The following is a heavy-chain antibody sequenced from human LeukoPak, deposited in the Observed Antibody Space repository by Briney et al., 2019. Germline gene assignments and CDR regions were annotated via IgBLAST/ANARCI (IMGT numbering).Heavy chain of an antibody. CDR1: GYSISSDCY. Sequence: SETLSLTCIVSGYSISSDCYWGWTRQPPGKGLEWIGSVYHTGSTYYNPSLKSRVTISIDTSKNQFSLKLSSVTAADTAVYYCARGGYSGYDYWGQGTLVTVSS. CDR2: VYHTGST. V-gene: IGHV4-38-2*02. D-gene: IGHD5-12*01. CDR3: ARGGYSGYDY. J-gene: IGHJ4*02.